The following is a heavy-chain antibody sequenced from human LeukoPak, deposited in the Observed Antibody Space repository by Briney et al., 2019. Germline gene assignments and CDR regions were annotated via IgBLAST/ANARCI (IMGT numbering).Heavy chain of an antibody. CDR3: TRDRSWFGELYSNWFDP. J-gene: IGHJ5*02. CDR2: IRSKAYGGTT. D-gene: IGHD3-10*01. V-gene: IGHV3-49*03. CDR1: GFTFGDYA. Sequence: PGGSLRLSXTASGFTFGDYAMSWFRQAPGKGVEWVGCIRSKAYGGTTEYAASVKGRFTISRDDSKSIAYLQMNSLKTEDTAVYYCTRDRSWFGELYSNWFDPWGQGTLVTVSS.